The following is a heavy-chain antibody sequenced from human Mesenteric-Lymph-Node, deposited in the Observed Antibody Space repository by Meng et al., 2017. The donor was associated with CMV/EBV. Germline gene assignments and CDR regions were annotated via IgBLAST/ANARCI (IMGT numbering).Heavy chain of an antibody. V-gene: IGHV3-7*01. CDR3: ARGIVVAH. Sequence: LSLTCAASGFTFSSYWMSWVRQAPGKGLEWVANIKQDGSEKYYVDSVKGRFTISRDNAKNSLYLQLNSLRAEDTAIYYCARGIVVAHWGQGTLVTVSS. J-gene: IGHJ4*02. CDR2: IKQDGSEK. D-gene: IGHD2-2*01. CDR1: GFTFSSYW.